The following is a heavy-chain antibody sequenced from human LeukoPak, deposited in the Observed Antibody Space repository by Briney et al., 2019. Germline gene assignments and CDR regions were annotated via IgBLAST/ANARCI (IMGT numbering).Heavy chain of an antibody. D-gene: IGHD4-17*01. V-gene: IGHV4-39*07. CDR2: IYYSGST. CDR3: ARVASISPLRPYFDY. CDR1: GCSISSSSYY. J-gene: IGHJ4*02. Sequence: PSETLSLTCTVSGCSISSSSYYWGWIRQPPGKGLEWIGNIYYSGSTYYNPSLKSRVTISVDIPKKQFYLKLSSVTAADTAVYYCARVASISPLRPYFDYWGQGTLVTVSS.